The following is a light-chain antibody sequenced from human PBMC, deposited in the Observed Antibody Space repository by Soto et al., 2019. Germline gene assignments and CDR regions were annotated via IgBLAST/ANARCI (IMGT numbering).Light chain of an antibody. V-gene: IGKV3-20*01. CDR3: QQFSSYPLT. CDR2: GAS. J-gene: IGKJ4*01. Sequence: VLTQTQGTLSLSPGERATVSCRARQSVSNNYLAWYQQKPGQAPRLLIYGASSRATGIPDRFSGGGSGTDFTLTISRLEPEDFAVYYCQQFSSYPLTFGGGAKVDTK. CDR1: QSVSNNY.